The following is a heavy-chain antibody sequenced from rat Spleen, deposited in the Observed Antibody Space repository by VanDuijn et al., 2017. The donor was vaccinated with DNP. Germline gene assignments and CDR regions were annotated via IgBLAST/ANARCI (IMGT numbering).Heavy chain of an antibody. CDR2: VNSAGTT. V-gene: IGHV3-3*01. CDR1: GYSITSSYR. Sequence: EVQLQESGPGLVKTSQSLSLTCSVTGYSITSSYRWNWIRKFPGNKLEWMGSVNSAGTTNYNPSLKSRISITRDTSKNQFFLQVNSVTTEDTATYYCARSDNSGSKWNYWGHGVMVTVSS. J-gene: IGHJ2*01. D-gene: IGHD4-3*01. CDR3: ARSDNSGSKWNY.